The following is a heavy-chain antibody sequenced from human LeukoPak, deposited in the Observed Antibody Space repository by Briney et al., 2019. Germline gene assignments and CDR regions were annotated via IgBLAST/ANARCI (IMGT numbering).Heavy chain of an antibody. J-gene: IGHJ4*02. CDR3: AREGPRGNSQFDY. CDR2: ISGSGGST. V-gene: IGHV3-23*01. Sequence: GGSLRLSCAASGFTFSNYAMTWVRQAPGKGPEWLATISGSGGSTYSADSVKGRLTISRDNSKNTLYLQMNSLRAEDTAIYYCAREGPRGNSQFDYWGQGTLVTVSS. D-gene: IGHD2/OR15-2a*01. CDR1: GFTFSNYA.